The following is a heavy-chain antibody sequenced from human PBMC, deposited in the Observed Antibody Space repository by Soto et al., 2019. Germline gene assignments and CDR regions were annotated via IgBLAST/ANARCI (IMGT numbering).Heavy chain of an antibody. V-gene: IGHV3-15*01. J-gene: IGHJ6*03. D-gene: IGHD4-17*01. CDR3: TTLALYGDYAQPRFYYYMDV. CDR1: GFTFSNAW. CDR2: IKSKTDGGTT. Sequence: GGSLRLSCAASGFTFSNAWMSWVRQAPGKGLEWVGRIKSKTDGGTTDYAAPVKGRFTISRDDSKNTLYLQMNSLKTEDTAVYYCTTLALYGDYAQPRFYYYMDVWGKGTTVTVSS.